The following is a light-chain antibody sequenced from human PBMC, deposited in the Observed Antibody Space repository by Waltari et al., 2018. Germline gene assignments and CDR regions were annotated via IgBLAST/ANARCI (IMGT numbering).Light chain of an antibody. CDR1: TGDVGDYNY. J-gene: IGLJ2*01. CDR3: CSRAGSSVV. Sequence: QSALTQPRSVSGSPGQSVTISCPGTTGDVGDYNYVSWYQEQPGKAPRLTIYDVSGRPSGVPDRFSASKSGNTASLTISGLQAEDEGSYHCCSRAGSSVVFGGGTKLTVL. V-gene: IGLV2-11*01. CDR2: DVS.